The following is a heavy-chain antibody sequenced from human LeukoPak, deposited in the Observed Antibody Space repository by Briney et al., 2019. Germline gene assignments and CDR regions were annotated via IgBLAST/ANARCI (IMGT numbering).Heavy chain of an antibody. CDR3: AKDRFGELHPSSTPSY. Sequence: PGRSLRLSCVVSGLTFDDYAMHWVRQAPGKGLEWVSSISVGGGDTIASDSVKGRFTISRDNSKNTLYLQMNSLRAEDTAVYYCAKDRFGELHPSSTPSYWGQGTLVTVSS. V-gene: IGHV3-23*01. CDR1: GLTFDDYA. D-gene: IGHD3-10*01. J-gene: IGHJ4*02. CDR2: ISVGGGDT.